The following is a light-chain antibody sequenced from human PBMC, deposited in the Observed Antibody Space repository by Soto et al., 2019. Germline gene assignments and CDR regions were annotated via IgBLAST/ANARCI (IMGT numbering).Light chain of an antibody. CDR2: LDSDGSH. J-gene: IGLJ2*01. V-gene: IGLV4-69*01. CDR1: SGHSSYA. Sequence: QSVLTQSPSASASLGASVKLTCTLSSGHSSYAIAWHQQQPEKGPRYLMRLDSDGSHTKGDAIPDRFSGSSSGAERYLTISSLQSEDEADYYCQPWGTGIHVVFGGGTKFTVL. CDR3: QPWGTGIHVV.